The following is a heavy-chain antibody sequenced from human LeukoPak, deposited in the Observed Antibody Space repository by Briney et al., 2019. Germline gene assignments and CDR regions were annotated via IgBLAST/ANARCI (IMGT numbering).Heavy chain of an antibody. D-gene: IGHD2-2*02. CDR2: IIPVFGTS. CDR3: ARVTGGGYCSTTSCYMRGWFDP. J-gene: IGHJ5*02. CDR1: GGTLSSYA. V-gene: IGHV1-69*01. Sequence: SVKVSCKASGGTLSSYAISWVRQAPGQGLEWMGGIIPVFGTSNYAQKFQGRVTITADESTRTAYMELSSLRSEDTAVYYCARVTGGGYCSTTSCYMRGWFDPWGQGTLVTVSS.